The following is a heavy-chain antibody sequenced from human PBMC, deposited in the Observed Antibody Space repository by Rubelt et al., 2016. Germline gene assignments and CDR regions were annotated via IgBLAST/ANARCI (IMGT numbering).Heavy chain of an antibody. D-gene: IGHD3-22*01. J-gene: IGHJ4*02. CDR2: TSSTGGST. Sequence: EVQLLESGGDLVQPGGSLRLSCAASGFTFSSSAMSWVRQAPGKGLEWVSGTSSTGGSTSYADSVKGRFTISRDNSKNTLSLQMNSLRADDTAVYYCARDRNYYDSSGFSNFDYWGQGTLVTVSS. V-gene: IGHV3-23*01. CDR1: GFTFSSSA. CDR3: ARDRNYYDSSGFSNFDY.